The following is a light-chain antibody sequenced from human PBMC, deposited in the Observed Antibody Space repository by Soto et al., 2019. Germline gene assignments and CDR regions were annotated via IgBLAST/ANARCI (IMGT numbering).Light chain of an antibody. CDR1: EHINNY. Sequence: DIQMTQSPPSLSASVGDRVTITCQASEHINNYLNWYQQIPGKAPKLLIYDASNLAAGAPSRFSGSGSGTAFTFAISGLQPDDVATYYCQQYGSLPLTFGGGTKVEIK. V-gene: IGKV1-33*01. J-gene: IGKJ4*01. CDR3: QQYGSLPLT. CDR2: DAS.